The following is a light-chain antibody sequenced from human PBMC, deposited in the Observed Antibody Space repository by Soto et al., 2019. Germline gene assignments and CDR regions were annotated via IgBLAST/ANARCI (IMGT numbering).Light chain of an antibody. CDR3: QQYYNWPPWT. J-gene: IGKJ1*01. CDR2: GAS. Sequence: IVMTQSPDTLSVSPGERSTRSCRSSQSVSSNLAWYQQKPGQAPRLLIYGASTRATGIPARFSGSGSGTEFTLTISNLQSEDFAVYYCQQYYNWPPWTFGQGTKVDI. CDR1: QSVSSN. V-gene: IGKV3-15*01.